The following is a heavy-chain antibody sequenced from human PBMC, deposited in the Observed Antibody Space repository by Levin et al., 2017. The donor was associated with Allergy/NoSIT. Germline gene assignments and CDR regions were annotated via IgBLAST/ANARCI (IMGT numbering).Heavy chain of an antibody. J-gene: IGHJ4*02. V-gene: IGHV4-61*08. CDR2: IFDSGST. CDR1: GASVRSGGYF. CDR3: ARDPSRSSSSWGHFDY. D-gene: IGHD6-13*01. Sequence: SQTLSLPCTVSGASVRSGGYFWSWVRQPPGKGLEWIGYIFDSGSTNYNPTLKSRVTISLDTSKNQFSLKLTSVTTADTAVYYCARDPSRSSSSWGHFDYWGLGALVTVSS.